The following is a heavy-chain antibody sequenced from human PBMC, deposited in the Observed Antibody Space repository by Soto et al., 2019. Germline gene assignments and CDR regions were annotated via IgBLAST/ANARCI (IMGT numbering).Heavy chain of an antibody. J-gene: IGHJ4*02. CDR3: ARGSMSLGRGFNRYFYLDH. D-gene: IGHD2-15*01. CDR2: IIPIFDTT. Sequence: QVQLVQSGAEVKKPGSSVKVSCKASGGTFSSYAISWVRQAPGQRLEWMGGIIPIFDTTNYTQNFQGRVTITADRSMNTAYMELSSLRSEDTAVYYCARGSMSLGRGFNRYFYLDHWGQGTLVTVSS. V-gene: IGHV1-69*06. CDR1: GGTFSSYA.